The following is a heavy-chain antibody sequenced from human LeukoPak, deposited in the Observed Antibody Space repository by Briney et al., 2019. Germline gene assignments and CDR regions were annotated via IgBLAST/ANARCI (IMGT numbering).Heavy chain of an antibody. CDR3: ARPSLYGDYNY. V-gene: IGHV4-34*01. CDR2: INHSGST. D-gene: IGHD4-17*01. Sequence: PSETLSLTCAVYGGSFSGYYWSWIRQPPGKGLEWIGEINHSGSTNYNLSLKSRVTISVDTSKNQFSLKLSSVTAADTAVYYCARPSLYGDYNYWGQGTLVTVSS. CDR1: GGSFSGYY. J-gene: IGHJ4*02.